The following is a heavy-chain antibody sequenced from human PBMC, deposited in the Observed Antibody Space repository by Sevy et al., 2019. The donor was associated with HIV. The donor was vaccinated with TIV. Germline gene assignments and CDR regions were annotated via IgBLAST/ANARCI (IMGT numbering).Heavy chain of an antibody. CDR2: IHSGGKI. J-gene: IGHJ5*02. CDR3: AKSALAVAATYLTDH. D-gene: IGHD6-19*01. Sequence: GGSLRLSCAASGFSVSSNYMSWVRQAPGKGPEWVSVIHSGGKISYADSVQGRFTISRDNSKNTLYLQMESLRAEDTAVYYCAKSALAVAATYLTDHWGQGTLVTVSS. V-gene: IGHV3-53*05. CDR1: GFSVSSNY.